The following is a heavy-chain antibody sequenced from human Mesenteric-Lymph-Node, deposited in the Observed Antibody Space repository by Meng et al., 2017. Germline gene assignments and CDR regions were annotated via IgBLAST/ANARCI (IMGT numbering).Heavy chain of an antibody. Sequence: SETLSLTCTVSGGSISSYYWGWIRQPPGKGLEWIGSIYYSGSTYYNPSLKSRVTISVDTSKNQFSLKLTSVTAADTAVYYCARDNSWEFFDYWGQGTLVTVSS. D-gene: IGHD1-26*01. V-gene: IGHV4-39*07. J-gene: IGHJ4*02. CDR2: IYYSGST. CDR3: ARDNSWEFFDY. CDR1: GGSISSYY.